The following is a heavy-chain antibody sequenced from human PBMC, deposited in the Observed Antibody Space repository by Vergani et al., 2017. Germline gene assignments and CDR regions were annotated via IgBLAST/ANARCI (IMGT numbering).Heavy chain of an antibody. CDR3: ARDAIGYCSSTSCYEYRYGWFDP. CDR1: GFTFSSYA. D-gene: IGHD2-2*01. V-gene: IGHV3-30-3*01. Sequence: VQLLESGGNLIQPGGSLRLSCAASGFTFSSYAMHWVRQAPGKGLEWVAVISYDGSNKYYADSVKGRFTISRDNSKNTLYLQMNSLRAEDTAVYYCARDAIGYCSSTSCYEYRYGWFDPWGQGTLVTVSS. CDR2: ISYDGSNK. J-gene: IGHJ5*02.